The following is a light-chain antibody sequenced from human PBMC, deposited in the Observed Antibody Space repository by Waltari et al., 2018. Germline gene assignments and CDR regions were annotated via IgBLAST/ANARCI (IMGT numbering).Light chain of an antibody. CDR1: YIGTKS. CDR3: QVWDSDSDHYI. J-gene: IGLJ1*01. Sequence: SYVLTQAPSASVATGQTARITCEGNYIGTKSVHLYQQRPGQAPVLVVYDDKDRPSGIPDRFSGSNSGNTATLTISRVEAGDEGDYFCQVWDSDSDHYIFASGTKVTVL. CDR2: DDK. V-gene: IGLV3-21*02.